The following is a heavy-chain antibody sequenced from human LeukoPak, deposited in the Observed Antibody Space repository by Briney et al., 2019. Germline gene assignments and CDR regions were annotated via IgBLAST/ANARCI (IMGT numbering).Heavy chain of an antibody. Sequence: SETLSLTCTVSGASISRHYWSRIRQPPGKGLEWIGFISTSGGTSYNPSLKSRVTISADTSKSQFSLDVHSVTAADTAVYYCARHEKENVMADVVFDIWGQGTLITISS. CDR3: ARHEKENVMADVVFDI. V-gene: IGHV4-59*08. CDR2: ISTSGGT. CDR1: GASISRHY. J-gene: IGHJ3*02. D-gene: IGHD2-8*01.